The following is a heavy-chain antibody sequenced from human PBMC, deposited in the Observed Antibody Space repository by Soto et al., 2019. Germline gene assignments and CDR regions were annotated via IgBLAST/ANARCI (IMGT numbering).Heavy chain of an antibody. D-gene: IGHD2-2*01. CDR3: ARVPSTAMLYFDY. Sequence: SETLSLTCTVSGGSISSGGYYWSWIRQHPGKGLEWIGYVYYSGSTYYNPSLKSRITISVDTSKNQFSLKLSSVTAADTAVYYCARVPSTAMLYFDYWGQGTLVTVSS. CDR1: GGSISSGGYY. V-gene: IGHV4-31*03. J-gene: IGHJ4*02. CDR2: VYYSGST.